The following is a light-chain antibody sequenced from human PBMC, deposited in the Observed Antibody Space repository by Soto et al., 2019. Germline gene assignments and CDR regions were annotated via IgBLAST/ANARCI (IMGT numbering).Light chain of an antibody. CDR3: SSYANSALEWV. CDR2: DVS. J-gene: IGLJ3*02. V-gene: IGLV2-14*01. CDR1: SSDVGAYDY. Sequence: QSALTQPASVSGSPGQSITISCTGTSSDVGAYDYVSWYQQYPGKAPKLLIYDVSNRPSGVSNRFSGSKSGNTASLTISGLQAEDEADYYCSSYANSALEWVFGGGTKVTV.